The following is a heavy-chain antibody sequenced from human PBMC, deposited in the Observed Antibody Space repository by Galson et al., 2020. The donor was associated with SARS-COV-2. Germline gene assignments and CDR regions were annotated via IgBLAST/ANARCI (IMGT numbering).Heavy chain of an antibody. D-gene: IGHD5-18*01. V-gene: IGHV3-21*01. CDR3: ARDEGIRGYNYGRLYYGMDV. J-gene: IGHJ6*02. Sequence: GESLKISCAASGFPFSTYSMNWVRLAPGKGLEWVSSISTSSSYTYYVDSVKGRFSISRDNPRTSLYLQMNSLRAEDTAVYYCARDEGIRGYNYGRLYYGMDVWGQGTTVTVSS. CDR2: ISTSSSYT. CDR1: GFPFSTYS.